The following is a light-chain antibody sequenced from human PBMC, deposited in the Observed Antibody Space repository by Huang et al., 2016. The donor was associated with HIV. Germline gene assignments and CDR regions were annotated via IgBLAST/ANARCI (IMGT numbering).Light chain of an antibody. J-gene: IGKJ2*01. V-gene: IGKV1-39*01. CDR2: GAS. Sequence: DIQMTQSPSSLSASVGDRVTITCRTSANLANSFNWYQQKSGAAPVLLIYGASNLQTGVSSRFSGGGSGTDFTLTITNLRPEDFATYYCQQSHSTPHTFGQGTRLE. CDR1: ANLANS. CDR3: QQSHSTPHT.